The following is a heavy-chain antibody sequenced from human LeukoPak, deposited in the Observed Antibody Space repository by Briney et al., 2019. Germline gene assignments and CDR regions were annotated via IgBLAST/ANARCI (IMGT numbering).Heavy chain of an antibody. CDR2: IPYDGSEK. V-gene: IGHV3-30*18. J-gene: IGHJ4*02. D-gene: IGHD3-22*01. Sequence: GGSLRLSCAASGFSFSTCGMHWVRQAPGKGLEWVAIIPYDGSEKYYADSVKGRFTISRDNSKNTLYLQMNSLRAEDTAVYYCAKAYYYDSSGPSPNFDYWGQGTLVTVSS. CDR3: AKAYYYDSSGPSPNFDY. CDR1: GFSFSTCG.